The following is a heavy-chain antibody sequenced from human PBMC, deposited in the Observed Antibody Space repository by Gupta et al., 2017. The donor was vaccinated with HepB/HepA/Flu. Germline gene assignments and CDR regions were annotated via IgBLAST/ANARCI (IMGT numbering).Heavy chain of an antibody. V-gene: IGHV1-2*02. J-gene: IGHJ6*03. D-gene: IGHD3-10*01. CDR3: ARDPTRQESPRRGPYYYMDV. CDR2: SNPNSGGT. Sequence: QVQLVQSGAEVKKPGASVKVSCKASGYTFTGYYMHWVRQAPGQGLEWMGGSNPNSGGTNYAQKFKGRVTMTRDTSTSPAYMELSRLRSDDTAGNYWARDPTRQESPRRGPYYYMDVWGKGTTVTVSS. CDR1: GYTFTGYY.